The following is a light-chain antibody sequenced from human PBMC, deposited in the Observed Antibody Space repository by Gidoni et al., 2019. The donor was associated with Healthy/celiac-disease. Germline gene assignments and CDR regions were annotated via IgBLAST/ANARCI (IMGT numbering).Light chain of an antibody. CDR2: DAS. CDR3: QQYDNLPPLT. Sequence: DIQMTQSLSTLSASVGDRVTITCQASQDISNYLNWYQQKPGKAPKLLIYDASNLETGVPSRFSGSGSGTDFTFTISSLQPEDIATYYCQQYDNLPPLTFGGGTKVEIK. V-gene: IGKV1-33*01. J-gene: IGKJ4*01. CDR1: QDISNY.